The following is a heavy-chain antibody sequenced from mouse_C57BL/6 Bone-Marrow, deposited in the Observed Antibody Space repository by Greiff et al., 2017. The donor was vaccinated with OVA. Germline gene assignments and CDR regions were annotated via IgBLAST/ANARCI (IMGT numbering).Heavy chain of an antibody. CDR2: IYPADSET. Sequence: QVQLQQPGAELVRPGSSVKLSCKASGYTFTSYWMDWVKQRPGQGLEWIGNIYPADSETKYNQKFKDKATLTADKSSSTAYMQLSSLTSEASAVYYCARWGYFFAYWGQGTLVTVSA. D-gene: IGHD2-3*01. V-gene: IGHV1-61*01. J-gene: IGHJ3*01. CDR1: GYTFTSYW. CDR3: ARWGYFFAY.